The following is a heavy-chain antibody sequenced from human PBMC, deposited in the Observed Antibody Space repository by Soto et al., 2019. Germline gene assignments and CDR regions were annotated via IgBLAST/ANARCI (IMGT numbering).Heavy chain of an antibody. D-gene: IGHD1-20*01. CDR3: ARLGEVTGNSDY. CDR2: INPSGGST. Sequence: ASVTVSCKASGYTFTGYYMHWVRQAPGQGLEWMGIINPSGGSTSYAQKFQGRVTMTRDTSTSTVYMELSSLRSEDTAVYYCARLGEVTGNSDYWGQGTLVTVSS. J-gene: IGHJ4*02. V-gene: IGHV1-46*03. CDR1: GYTFTGYY.